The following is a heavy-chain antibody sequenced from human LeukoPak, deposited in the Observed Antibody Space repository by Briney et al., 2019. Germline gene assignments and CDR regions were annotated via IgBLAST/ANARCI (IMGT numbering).Heavy chain of an antibody. CDR3: ARGNYYYDSSGHQNYFDY. CDR2: INHYGST. D-gene: IGHD3-22*01. Sequence: KTSETLSLTCAVYGGSFSGYYWSWIRQPPGKGLEWIGKINHYGSTNYSPSLKSRVTISVDTSKNQFSLKLSSVTAADTAVYYCARGNYYYDSSGHQNYFDYWGQGTLVTVSS. V-gene: IGHV4-34*01. J-gene: IGHJ4*02. CDR1: GGSFSGYY.